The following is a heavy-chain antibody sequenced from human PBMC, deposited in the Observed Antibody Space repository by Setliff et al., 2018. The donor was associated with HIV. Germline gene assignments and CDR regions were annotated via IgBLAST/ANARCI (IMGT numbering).Heavy chain of an antibody. CDR3: AREAGGGDYINYGGFDL. D-gene: IGHD4-4*01. V-gene: IGHV1-18*01. CDR1: GYTFTSYG. CDR2: ISTYNANT. Sequence: ASVKVSCKASGYTFTSYGISWVRQAPGQGLEWMGWISTYNANTNYAQNFQGRVTITADESTNTAYMELSSLRSEDTAVYYCAREAGGGDYINYGGFDLWGQGTLVTVSS. J-gene: IGHJ5*02.